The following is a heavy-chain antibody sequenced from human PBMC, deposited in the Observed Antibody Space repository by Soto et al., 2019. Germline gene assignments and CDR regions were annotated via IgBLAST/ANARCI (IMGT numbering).Heavy chain of an antibody. CDR1: GDSVSSDTAA. D-gene: IGHD1-1*01. V-gene: IGHV6-1*01. J-gene: IGHJ4*02. CDR2: TYYRSQWNH. Sequence: SQTLSLTCAISGDSVSSDTAAWNWIRQSPSRGLEWLGRTYYRSQWNHDYAMSVRSRISINPDTSKNQFSLHLNSVTPEDTAVYYCARDPWNQFDYCGQRTLVTVSS. CDR3: ARDPWNQFDY.